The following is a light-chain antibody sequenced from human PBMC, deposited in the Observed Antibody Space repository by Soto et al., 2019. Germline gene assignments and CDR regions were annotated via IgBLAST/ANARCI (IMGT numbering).Light chain of an antibody. CDR1: QSISSY. J-gene: IGKJ1*01. V-gene: IGKV3-11*01. Sequence: EVVLTQSPDTLSLPPGERATLSCRASQSISSYLAWYQQKPGQAPRLLIYDASSRATGIPARFSGSGSGTDFTLTISSLEPEDFAVYYCQQLTDWPPQWMFGQWTKVEIK. CDR3: QQLTDWPPQWM. CDR2: DAS.